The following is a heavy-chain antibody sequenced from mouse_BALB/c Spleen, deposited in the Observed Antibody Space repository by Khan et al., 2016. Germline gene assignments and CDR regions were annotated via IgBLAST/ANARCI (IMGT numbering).Heavy chain of an antibody. J-gene: IGHJ4*01. Sequence: QVQLQQPGAELVRPGSSVKISCKASGYAFSSYWMNWVKQRPGQGLEWIGQIYPGDGDTNYNGKFQGKATLTADKSSRTAYMQPSSLTSEDSAVYFRARKNYVDPYYYAMDYWGQGTSVTVSS. CDR2: IYPGDGDT. CDR3: ARKNYVDPYYYAMDY. V-gene: IGHV1-80*01. CDR1: GYAFSSYW.